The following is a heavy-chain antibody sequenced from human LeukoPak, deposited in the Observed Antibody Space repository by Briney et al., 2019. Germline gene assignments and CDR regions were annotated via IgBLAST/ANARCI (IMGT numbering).Heavy chain of an antibody. J-gene: IGHJ3*02. CDR3: ARDLEDSSPFGAFDM. D-gene: IGHD3-22*01. V-gene: IGHV3-48*03. Sequence: GGSLRLSCVASGFTFSTYEMNWVRQAPGKGLEWVSYISSNAGTIYYADSVKGRFTISRDNAKKSLYLQMNRLRAEDTAVYYCARDLEDSSPFGAFDMWGQGTLVTVSS. CDR1: GFTFSTYE. CDR2: ISSNAGTI.